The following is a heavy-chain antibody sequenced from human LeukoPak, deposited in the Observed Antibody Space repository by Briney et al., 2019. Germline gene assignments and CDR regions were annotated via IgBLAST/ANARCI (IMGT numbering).Heavy chain of an antibody. V-gene: IGHV1-69*05. D-gene: IGHD3-22*01. J-gene: IGHJ4*02. CDR3: ARDFTYYDSSGYLWGEDYFDY. Sequence: ASVKVSCKASGGTFSSYAISWVRQAPGQGLEWMGRIIPIFGTANYAQKFQGRVTTTTDESTSTAYMELSSLRSEDTAVYYCARDFTYYDSSGYLWGEDYFDYWGQGTLVTVSS. CDR1: GGTFSSYA. CDR2: IIPIFGTA.